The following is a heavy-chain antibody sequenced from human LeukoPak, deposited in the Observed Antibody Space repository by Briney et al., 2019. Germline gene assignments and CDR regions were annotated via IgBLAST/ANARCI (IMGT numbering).Heavy chain of an antibody. J-gene: IGHJ4*02. Sequence: GGSLRLSCAASGFTFSSYAMSWVRQAPGKGLEWVSAISGSGGSTYYADSVKGRFTISRDNSKNTLYLQMNSLRAEDTAVYYCAKVFRGACSSSVCNYFDYWGQGTLVTVSS. V-gene: IGHV3-23*01. D-gene: IGHD2-2*01. CDR3: AKVFRGACSSSVCNYFDY. CDR1: GFTFSSYA. CDR2: ISGSGGST.